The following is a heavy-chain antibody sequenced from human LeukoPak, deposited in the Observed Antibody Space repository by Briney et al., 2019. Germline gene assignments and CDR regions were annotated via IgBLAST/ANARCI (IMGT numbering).Heavy chain of an antibody. J-gene: IGHJ4*02. Sequence: GGSLRLSCAASGFTFSSYAMYWVRQAPGKGPEWLAVISYDGGITHYADSVKDRFTISRDNSKNTLFLQLNSLRGDDTAVYYCARDTSYYYDGGSSGPQYFDYWGQGTLVTVSS. CDR2: ISYDGGIT. CDR3: ARDTSYYYDGGSSGPQYFDY. D-gene: IGHD3-10*01. V-gene: IGHV3-30*01. CDR1: GFTFSSYA.